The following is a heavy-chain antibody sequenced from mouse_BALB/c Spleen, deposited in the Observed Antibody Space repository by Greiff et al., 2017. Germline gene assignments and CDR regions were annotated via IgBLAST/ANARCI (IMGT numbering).Heavy chain of an antibody. CDR3: ARSDGNGGDY. CDR1: GYTFTDYW. V-gene: IGHV1-69*01. CDR2: IDTSDSYT. Sequence: QVQLQQPGAELVMPGASVKMSCKASGYTFTDYWMHWVKQRPGQGLEWIGAIDTSDSYTSSNQKFKGKATVTVDESSSTAYMQLSSLTSEDSAVYYCARSDGNGGDYWGQGTSVTVSS. J-gene: IGHJ4*01. D-gene: IGHD2-1*01.